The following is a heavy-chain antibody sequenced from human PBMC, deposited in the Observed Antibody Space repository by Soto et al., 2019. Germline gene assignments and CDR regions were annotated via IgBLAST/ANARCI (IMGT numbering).Heavy chain of an antibody. CDR3: AKDPIRAVHGYADNWFDP. Sequence: GGSLRLSCAASGFTFSSYAMSWVRQAPGKGLEWVSAISGSGGSTYYADSVKGRFTISRDNSKNTLYLQMNSLRAEDTAVYYCAKDPIRAVHGYADNWFDPWGQGTLVTVSS. J-gene: IGHJ5*02. CDR1: GFTFSSYA. CDR2: ISGSGGST. V-gene: IGHV3-23*01. D-gene: IGHD5-12*01.